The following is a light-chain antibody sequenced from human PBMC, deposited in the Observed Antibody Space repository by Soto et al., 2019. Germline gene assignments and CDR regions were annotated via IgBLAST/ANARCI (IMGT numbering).Light chain of an antibody. V-gene: IGLV1-40*01. CDR2: GNS. CDR3: QSYDSSLSGWV. Sequence: QSVLTQPPSVSGAPGQRVTISCTGSSSNIGAGYDVHWYQQLPETAPKLLIYGNSNRPSGVPDRFSGSKSGTSASLAITRLRAEDEAEYYCQSYDSSLSGWVFGGGTKLTVL. CDR1: SSNIGAGYD. J-gene: IGLJ3*02.